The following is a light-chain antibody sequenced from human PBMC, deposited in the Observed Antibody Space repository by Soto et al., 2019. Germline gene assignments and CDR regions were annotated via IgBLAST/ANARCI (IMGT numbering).Light chain of an antibody. V-gene: IGKV3-20*01. Sequence: EIVLTQSPGTLSLSPGERGTLSCRASQSISTKLAWYQQKPGQAPRLLIYGASTRATGIPDRFSGSGSGTDFTLTISRLEPEDFAVYYCQQYGGSPRTFGQGTKVDIK. CDR3: QQYGGSPRT. CDR2: GAS. CDR1: QSISTK. J-gene: IGKJ1*01.